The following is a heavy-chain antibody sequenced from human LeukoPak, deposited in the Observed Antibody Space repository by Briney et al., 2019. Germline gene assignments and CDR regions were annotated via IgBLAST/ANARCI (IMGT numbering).Heavy chain of an antibody. CDR2: IYHTGST. J-gene: IGHJ5*02. CDR1: AGSISSSNW. Sequence: SETLSLTCAVSAGSISSSNWWSWIRQSPGKGLEWIWEIYHTGSTNYNPSLKSRVTISVDKSKNHFSLKLSSVTAAGTAVYYCARKYCSAAGCYEDPWGQGTLVSVSS. D-gene: IGHD2-15*01. V-gene: IGHV4-4*02. CDR3: ARKYCSAAGCYEDP.